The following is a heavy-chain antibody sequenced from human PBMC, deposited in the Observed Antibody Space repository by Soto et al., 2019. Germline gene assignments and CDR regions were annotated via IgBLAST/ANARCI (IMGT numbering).Heavy chain of an antibody. CDR2: IFSSGST. CDR1: GGSITDYS. D-gene: IGHD2-21*02. J-gene: IGHJ5*02. CDR3: ARDQGVVVTADNWFDP. V-gene: IGHV4-4*07. Sequence: SETLSLTCTVSGGSITDYSWVWIRQPAGKGLEWIGRIFSSGSTNYNPSLKGRITMSLDTSKNQFSLKLNSATATDMAVYFCARDQGVVVTADNWFDPWGQGILVTVSS.